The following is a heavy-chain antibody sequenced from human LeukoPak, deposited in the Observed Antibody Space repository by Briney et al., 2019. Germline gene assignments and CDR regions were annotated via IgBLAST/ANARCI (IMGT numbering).Heavy chain of an antibody. CDR3: ARGAGSGSYGSLVYFDY. CDR2: ITVYNGNT. D-gene: IGHD1-26*01. Sequence: ASVKVSCKASGYTFASSDIIWVRQAPGQGLEWMGWITVYNGNTKYAQKLQGRVTMTTDTSTNTAYMELRSLRSDDTAVYYCARGAGSGSYGSLVYFDYWGQGTLVTVSS. J-gene: IGHJ4*02. V-gene: IGHV1-18*01. CDR1: GYTFASSD.